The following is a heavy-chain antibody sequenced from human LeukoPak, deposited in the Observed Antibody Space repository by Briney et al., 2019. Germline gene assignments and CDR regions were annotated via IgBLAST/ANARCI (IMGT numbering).Heavy chain of an antibody. Sequence: GGSLRLSCSASGFIFSDYYMIWFRQAPGKGLEWLSYITTDDDTIYSADSVKGRFTISRDNAKNSLYLQMNSLRAEDTAIYYCARLNMIPYYYGMDVWGQGTTVTVSS. J-gene: IGHJ6*02. V-gene: IGHV3-11*01. CDR1: GFIFSDYY. CDR2: ITTDDDTI. CDR3: ARLNMIPYYYGMDV. D-gene: IGHD3-22*01.